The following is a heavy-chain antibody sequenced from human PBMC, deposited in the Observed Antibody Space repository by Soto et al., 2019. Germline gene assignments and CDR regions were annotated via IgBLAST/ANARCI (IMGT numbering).Heavy chain of an antibody. CDR2: IYYSGGT. CDR3: ARGGGVTATFDY. V-gene: IGHV4-61*01. D-gene: IGHD5-18*01. J-gene: IGHJ4*02. CDR1: GGSVSSGSYY. Sequence: QVQLQESGPGLVKPSETLSLTCTVSGGSVSSGSYYWSWIRQPPGKGLEWIGYIYYSGGTNYNPSLNSRVTISLDTSKNQFSLKLSSVTAADTAVYYCARGGGVTATFDYWGQGTLVTVSS.